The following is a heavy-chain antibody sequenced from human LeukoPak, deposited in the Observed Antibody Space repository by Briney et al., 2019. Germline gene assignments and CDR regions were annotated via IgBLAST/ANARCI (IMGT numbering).Heavy chain of an antibody. CDR2: INSDSNYI. CDR1: GSPFSSYS. Sequence: GGSLRLSCAPSGSPFSSYSMNWVRQAPGKGLEWVSSINSDSNYIYYAASMKGRFTISRDNALNSLYLQMNSLRAEDTAVYYCARLRSSSWFDYWGQGTLVTVSS. J-gene: IGHJ5*01. D-gene: IGHD6-13*01. CDR3: ARLRSSSWFDY. V-gene: IGHV3-21*01.